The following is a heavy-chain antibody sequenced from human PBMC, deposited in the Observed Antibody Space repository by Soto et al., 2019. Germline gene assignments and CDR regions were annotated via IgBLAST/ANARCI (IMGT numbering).Heavy chain of an antibody. J-gene: IGHJ3*02. D-gene: IGHD4-17*01. CDR2: ISYDGSNK. CDR3: AKDGAVNAFDI. V-gene: IGHV3-30*18. CDR1: GFTFSSYG. Sequence: LRLSCAASGFTFSSYGMHWVRQAPGKGLEWVAVISYDGSNKYYADSVKGRFTISRDNSKNTLYLQMNSLRAEDTAVYYCAKDGAVNAFDIWGQGTMVTVSS.